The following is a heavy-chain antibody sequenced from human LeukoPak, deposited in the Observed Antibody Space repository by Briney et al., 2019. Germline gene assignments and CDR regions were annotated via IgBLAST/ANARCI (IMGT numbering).Heavy chain of an antibody. J-gene: IGHJ4*02. Sequence: GGSLRLSCTASGFTFGDYALSWVRQAPGKGLEWVGFIRSKPYGGTTEYAASVKGRFTISRDDSKSIAYLQMNSLKTEDTAVYYCARDGGSGSYRGDYWGQGTLVTVSS. CDR3: ARDGGSGSYRGDY. CDR2: IRSKPYGGTT. V-gene: IGHV3-49*04. D-gene: IGHD1-26*01. CDR1: GFTFGDYA.